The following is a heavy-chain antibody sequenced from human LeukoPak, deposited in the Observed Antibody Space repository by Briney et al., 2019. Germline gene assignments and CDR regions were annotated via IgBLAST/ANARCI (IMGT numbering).Heavy chain of an antibody. Sequence: QAGGSLRLSCAASGFTFSSYGMHWVRQAPGKGLEWVAVIWYDGSNKYYADSVKGRFTISRDNSKNTLYLQMNSLRAEDTAVYYCARDWSQLNAFDIWGQGTMVTVSS. D-gene: IGHD3-3*01. J-gene: IGHJ3*02. CDR1: GFTFSSYG. CDR2: IWYDGSNK. V-gene: IGHV3-33*01. CDR3: ARDWSQLNAFDI.